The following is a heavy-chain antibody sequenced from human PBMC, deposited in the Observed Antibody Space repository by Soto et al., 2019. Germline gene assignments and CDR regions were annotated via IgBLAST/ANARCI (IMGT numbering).Heavy chain of an antibody. Sequence: GGSLRLSCATSGFTFSHYAMSRVRQAPGKGLEWVSAISGSGGSTYYADSVKGRFTISRDNSKNTLYLQMNSLRAEDTAVYYCAKGVEIAAAGRVWGQGTLVTVSS. J-gene: IGHJ4*02. CDR3: AKGVEIAAAGRV. CDR2: ISGSGGST. D-gene: IGHD6-13*01. CDR1: GFTFSHYA. V-gene: IGHV3-23*01.